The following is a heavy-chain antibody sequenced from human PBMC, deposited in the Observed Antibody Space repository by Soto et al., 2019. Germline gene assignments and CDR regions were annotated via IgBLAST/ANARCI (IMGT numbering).Heavy chain of an antibody. D-gene: IGHD6-13*01. Sequence: EVQLVESGGGLVQPGRSLRLSCAASGFTFDDYAMFWVRQAPGKGLEWVSGISWNSVTIGYADSVKGRFTISRDNAKNSLYLEMNSLRAEDTALYYCAKSYSSSWYANGFDPWGQGTLVTVSS. V-gene: IGHV3-9*01. CDR3: AKSYSSSWYANGFDP. J-gene: IGHJ5*02. CDR1: GFTFDDYA. CDR2: ISWNSVTI.